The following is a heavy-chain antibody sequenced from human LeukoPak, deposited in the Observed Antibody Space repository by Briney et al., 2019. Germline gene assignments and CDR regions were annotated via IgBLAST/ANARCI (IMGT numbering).Heavy chain of an antibody. CDR2: IRYDGSNK. CDR1: GFTFSSYG. CDR3: AQDRAPGFIAAAGLFDY. Sequence: GGSLRLSCAASGFTFSSYGMHWVRQAPGKGLEWVACIRYDGSNKYYADSVKGRFTISRDNSKNTLYLQMNSLRAEDTAVYYCAQDRAPGFIAAAGLFDYWGQGTLVTVSS. V-gene: IGHV3-30*02. J-gene: IGHJ4*02. D-gene: IGHD6-13*01.